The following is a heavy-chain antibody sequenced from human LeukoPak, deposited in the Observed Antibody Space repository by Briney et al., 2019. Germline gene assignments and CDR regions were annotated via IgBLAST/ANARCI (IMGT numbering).Heavy chain of an antibody. J-gene: IGHJ4*02. CDR3: ATNMGF. V-gene: IGHV3-53*01. D-gene: IGHD2/OR15-2a*01. CDR1: GFTVGNNY. Sequence: GGSLRLSCAASGFTVGNNYMKWIRQAPGKGLEWVSLIYSGGSAYYADSVKGRFTISRDSSKNTLYPQMNSLRVEDTAVYYCATNMGFWGQGTLVTVSS. CDR2: IYSGGSA.